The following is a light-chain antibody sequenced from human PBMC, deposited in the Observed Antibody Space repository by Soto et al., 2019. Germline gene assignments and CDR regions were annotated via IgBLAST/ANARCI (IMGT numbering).Light chain of an antibody. V-gene: IGLV2-8*01. J-gene: IGLJ3*02. CDR1: SSDVGAYKY. CDR3: TSYVGNDIWV. Sequence: QSALTQPPSASGSPGQSVTISCTGTSSDVGAYKYVSWYQQYPGKAPKLMIYEVTQRPSGVTDRFSGSKSGKTASLTVSGIQAEDDADYYCTSYVGNDIWVFGGGTKLTVL. CDR2: EVT.